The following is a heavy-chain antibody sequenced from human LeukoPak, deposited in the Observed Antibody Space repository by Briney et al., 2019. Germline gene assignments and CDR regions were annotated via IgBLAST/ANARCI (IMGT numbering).Heavy chain of an antibody. CDR3: ARGSPPRRNYDSRGYYSYYFDY. J-gene: IGHJ4*02. CDR2: ISAYNGNT. CDR1: GYTFTSYG. V-gene: IGHV1-18*01. D-gene: IGHD3-22*01. Sequence: GASVKISCKASGYTFTSYGISWVRQAPGQGLEWMGWISAYNGNTHYAQKLQGRVTMTTGTSTSTVYMELRSLRSGDTAVYYCARGSPPRRNYDSRGYYSYYFDYWGQGTLVTVSS.